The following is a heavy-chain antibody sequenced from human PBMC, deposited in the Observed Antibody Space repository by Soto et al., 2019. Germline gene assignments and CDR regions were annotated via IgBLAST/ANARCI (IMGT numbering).Heavy chain of an antibody. J-gene: IGHJ5*02. CDR1: GFTFKNYA. CDR2: VAFDGSST. Sequence: PRRSCEGSGFTFKNYAMHWARQVPGKGLEWVAGVAFDGSSTYYADSVKGRFTISRDNSKNTLYLQMNSLRAEDTAVYYCAKGSGWVTTFNWFDPWGQGTLVTVSS. CDR3: AKGSGWVTTFNWFDP. V-gene: IGHV3-30*04. D-gene: IGHD4-17*01.